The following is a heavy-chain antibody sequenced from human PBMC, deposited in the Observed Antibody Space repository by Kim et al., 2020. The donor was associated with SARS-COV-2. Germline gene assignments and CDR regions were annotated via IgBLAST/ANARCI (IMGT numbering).Heavy chain of an antibody. J-gene: IGHJ4*02. CDR2: INSDGSST. D-gene: IGHD2-2*01. CDR3: ERDPNTSSRPPDY. CDR1: GFTFSSYW. V-gene: IGHV3-74*01. Sequence: GGSLRLSCVASGFTFSSYWMHWVRQASGKGLVWVSRINSDGSSTNYADSVKGRFTISRDNANNKLYLQMNSLGVEDTAVYYCERDPNTSSRPPDYWGKGT.